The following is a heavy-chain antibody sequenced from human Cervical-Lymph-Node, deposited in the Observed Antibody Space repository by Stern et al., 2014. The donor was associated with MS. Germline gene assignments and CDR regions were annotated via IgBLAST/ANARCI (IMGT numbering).Heavy chain of an antibody. D-gene: IGHD2-15*01. CDR1: GFSVATAGVG. CDR2: ISWDDDK. J-gene: IGHJ4*02. Sequence: QVTFRESGPTLVKPTQTVTLTCTLSGFSVATAGVGVGWIRQPPGKALEWLALISWDDDKLYSPSLKNRLTIIKDPSKNQVVLTMTNVDPVDTATYYCAHSRVKYCRGGTCYSSLFDYWGQGTLVTVSS. CDR3: AHSRVKYCRGGTCYSSLFDY. V-gene: IGHV2-5*02.